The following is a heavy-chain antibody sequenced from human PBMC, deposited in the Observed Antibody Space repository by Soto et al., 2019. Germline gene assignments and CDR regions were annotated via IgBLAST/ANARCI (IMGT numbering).Heavy chain of an antibody. Sequence: QLQLQESGSGLVKPSQTLSLTCAVSGGSISSGGYSWSWIRQPPGKGLEWIGYIYHSGSTYYNPSLKSRVTISVDRSKNQFSLKLSSVTAADTAVYYCARGITIFGVVITPGWFDPWGQGTLVTVSS. CDR3: ARGITIFGVVITPGWFDP. D-gene: IGHD3-3*01. J-gene: IGHJ5*02. CDR2: IYHSGST. CDR1: GGSISSGGYS. V-gene: IGHV4-30-2*01.